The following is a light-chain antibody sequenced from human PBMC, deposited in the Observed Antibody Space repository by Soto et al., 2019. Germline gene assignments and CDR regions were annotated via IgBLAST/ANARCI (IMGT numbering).Light chain of an antibody. CDR2: AAS. Sequence: DIQMTQSPSALSASVGDRVTITCRAGQCISNYLAWYQQKPGKVPKLLIYAASTLQSGVPSRFSGSGSGTDFTLTISSLQPEDFATYYCQQSYTTPITFGQGTKVDI. V-gene: IGKV1-39*01. CDR1: QCISNY. J-gene: IGKJ1*01. CDR3: QQSYTTPIT.